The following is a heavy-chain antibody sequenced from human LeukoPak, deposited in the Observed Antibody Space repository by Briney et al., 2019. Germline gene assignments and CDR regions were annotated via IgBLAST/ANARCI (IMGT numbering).Heavy chain of an antibody. CDR3: ARVVDTAMGNDY. V-gene: IGHV1-69*04. D-gene: IGHD5-18*01. Sequence: ASVKVCCKASGGTFSSYAISWVRQAPGQGLEWMGRIIPILGIANYAQKFQGRVTITADKSMSTAYMELSSLRSEDTAVYYCARVVDTAMGNDYWGQGTLVTVSS. CDR1: GGTFSSYA. CDR2: IIPILGIA. J-gene: IGHJ4*02.